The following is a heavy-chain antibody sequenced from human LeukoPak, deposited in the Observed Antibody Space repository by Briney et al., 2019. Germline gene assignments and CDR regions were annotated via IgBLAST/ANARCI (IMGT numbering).Heavy chain of an antibody. CDR2: ISGSGGST. CDR1: GFTFSSYA. Sequence: GGALRLSCAASGFTFSSYAMSWVRQAPGKGLEWVSAISGSGGSTYYADSVKGRFTISRDNSKNTLYLQMNSLRAEDTAVYYCARDWEYSGYDFDYWGQGTLVTVSS. CDR3: ARDWEYSGYDFDY. D-gene: IGHD5-12*01. J-gene: IGHJ4*02. V-gene: IGHV3-23*01.